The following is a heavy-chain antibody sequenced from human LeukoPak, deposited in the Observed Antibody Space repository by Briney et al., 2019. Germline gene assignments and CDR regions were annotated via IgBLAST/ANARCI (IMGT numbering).Heavy chain of an antibody. V-gene: IGHV3-23*01. CDR2: ITGNGVTT. CDR1: GFPFSSSA. CDR3: AKERRRVDTSMIRSYYFDS. Sequence: GGSLRLSCAASGFPFSSSAMSWVRHTPGNGLEWVSSITGNGVTTYYADSVKGRFTISRDNSKNILVLQMNSLGAEDSASYFCAKERRRVDTSMIRSYYFDSWGQGTPVTVSS. D-gene: IGHD3-16*01. J-gene: IGHJ4*02.